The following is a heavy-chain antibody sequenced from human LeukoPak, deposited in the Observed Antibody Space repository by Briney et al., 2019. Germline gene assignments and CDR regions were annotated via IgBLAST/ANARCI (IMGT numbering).Heavy chain of an antibody. V-gene: IGHV4-59*01. CDR3: ARVNSNCLDGMDV. CDR1: GGSISSYY. J-gene: IGHJ6*02. CDR2: IYYSGST. Sequence: SETLSLTCTVSGGSISSYYWSWIRQPPGKGLEWIGYIYYSGSTNYNPSLKSRVTISVDTSKNQFSLKLSSVTAADTAVYYCARVNSNCLDGMDVWGQGTTVTVSS. D-gene: IGHD4-11*01.